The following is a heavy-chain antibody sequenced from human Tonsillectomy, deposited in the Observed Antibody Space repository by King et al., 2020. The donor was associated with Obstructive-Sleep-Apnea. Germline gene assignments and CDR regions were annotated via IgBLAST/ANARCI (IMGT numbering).Heavy chain of an antibody. CDR2: IDYSGST. Sequence: VQLQESGPGLVKPSETLSLTCTVSGGSISSYHWSWIRQPPGKGLEWIGYIDYSGSTDYNPSLKSRVTISVDTSKNQFSLKLSSVTAADPAVYYCARVGVDYVILSGHGRHRDWFDPWGQGTLVTVSS. D-gene: IGHD3-9*01. CDR3: ARVGVDYVILSGHGRHRDWFDP. J-gene: IGHJ5*02. CDR1: GGSISSYH. V-gene: IGHV4-59*01.